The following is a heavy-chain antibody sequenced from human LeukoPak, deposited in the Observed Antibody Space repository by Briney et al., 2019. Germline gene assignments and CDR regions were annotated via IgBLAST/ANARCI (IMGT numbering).Heavy chain of an antibody. D-gene: IGHD3-10*01. CDR3: AREPTMVRGVIIISRALDY. Sequence: ASVKVSCKASGHTFTGYYMHWVRQAPGQGLEWMGWINPNSGGTNYARKFQGRVTMTRDTSISTAYMELSRLRSDDTAVYYCAREPTMVRGVIIISRALDYWGQGTLVAVSS. CDR2: INPNSGGT. V-gene: IGHV1-2*02. CDR1: GHTFTGYY. J-gene: IGHJ4*02.